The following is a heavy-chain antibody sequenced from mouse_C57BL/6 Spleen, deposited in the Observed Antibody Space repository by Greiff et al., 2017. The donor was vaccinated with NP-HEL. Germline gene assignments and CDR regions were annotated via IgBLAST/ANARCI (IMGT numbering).Heavy chain of an antibody. CDR1: GFTFSSYA. CDR2: ISDGGSDT. V-gene: IGHV5-4*01. CDR3: ARDKGSNLFDY. D-gene: IGHD2-5*01. Sequence: EVHLVESGGGLVKPGGSLKLSCAASGFTFSSYAMSWVRQTPEKRLEWVATISDGGSDTYYPDNVKGRFTISRDNAKNNLYLQMSHLKSEDTARYYCARDKGSNLFDYWGQGTTLTVSS. J-gene: IGHJ2*01.